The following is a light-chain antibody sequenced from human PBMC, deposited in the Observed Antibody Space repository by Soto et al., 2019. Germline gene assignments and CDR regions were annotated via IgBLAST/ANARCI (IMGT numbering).Light chain of an antibody. CDR1: QSVSSS. CDR3: QQYGSSPIT. Sequence: EIVMTQSPATLSMSPGERATLSCRASQSVSSSLAWYQQNPGQAPRLLIYDASNRATGIPDRFSGGGSGTDFTLTISSLEPEDFAVYYCQQYGSSPITFGQGTRLEI. CDR2: DAS. V-gene: IGKV3-20*01. J-gene: IGKJ5*01.